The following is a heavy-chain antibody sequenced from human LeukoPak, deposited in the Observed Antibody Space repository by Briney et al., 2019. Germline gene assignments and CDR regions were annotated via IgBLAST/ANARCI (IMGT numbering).Heavy chain of an antibody. CDR3: ASESISAYPDY. J-gene: IGHJ4*02. CDR1: GFTFSRYG. V-gene: IGHV3-33*01. CDR2: IWYDGSNK. D-gene: IGHD5-12*01. Sequence: GTSLRLSCAASGFTFSRYGMHWVRQAPGKGLEWVAVIWYDGSNKYYADSVKGRFTISRDNSKNTLYLQMNSLRAVDTAMYYCASESISAYPDYWGQGTLVTVSS.